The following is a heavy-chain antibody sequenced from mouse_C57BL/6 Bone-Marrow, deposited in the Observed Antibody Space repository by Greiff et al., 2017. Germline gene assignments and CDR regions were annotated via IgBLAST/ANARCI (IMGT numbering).Heavy chain of an antibody. D-gene: IGHD1-1*01. V-gene: IGHV10-1*01. J-gene: IGHJ4*01. CDR1: GFSFNTYA. Sequence: EVQLMESGGGLVQPKGSLKLSCAASGFSFNTYAMNWVRQAPGQGLEWVGRIRRKSNNYATYHAVSVKDRFTISRDDSESILYLQMTNLETNDTATDDCVRHYYGSYAMDYWGQGTSVTVSS. CDR3: VRHYYGSYAMDY. CDR2: IRRKSNNYAT.